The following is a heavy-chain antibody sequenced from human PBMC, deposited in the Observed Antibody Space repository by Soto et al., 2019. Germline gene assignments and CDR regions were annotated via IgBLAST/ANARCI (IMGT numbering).Heavy chain of an antibody. CDR3: ARAGSIAAAGRYYYYGKDV. J-gene: IGHJ6*02. D-gene: IGHD6-13*01. V-gene: IGHV1-69*01. CDR2: IIPIFGTA. CDR1: GGTFSSYA. Sequence: QVQLVQSGAEVKKPGSSVKVSCTASGGTFSSYAISWVRQAPGQGLEWMGGIIPIFGTANYAQKFQGRVTITADESTSTAYMEESSLRSEYTAVYYCARAGSIAAAGRYYYYGKDVWGQGTTVTVS.